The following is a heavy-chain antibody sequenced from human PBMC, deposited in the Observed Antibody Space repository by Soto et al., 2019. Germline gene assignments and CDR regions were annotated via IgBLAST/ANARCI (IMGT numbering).Heavy chain of an antibody. CDR3: AREDSIIIPAVSDL. CDR1: GFAFNNYG. CDR2: ISKSDYT. V-gene: IGHV3-21*01. D-gene: IGHD2-2*01. J-gene: IGHJ5*02. Sequence: GGSLRLSCTVSGFAFNNYGINWVRQAPGKGLEWVSSISKSDYTYYSDSVKGRFAISRDNAKSSVSLQMNTLRVEDTAVYYCAREDSIIIPAVSDLSGQGTLATVSS.